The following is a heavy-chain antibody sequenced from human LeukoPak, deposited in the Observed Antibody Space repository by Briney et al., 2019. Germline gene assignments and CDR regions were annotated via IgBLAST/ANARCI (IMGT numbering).Heavy chain of an antibody. CDR3: ARDGSWVRGVLFDY. D-gene: IGHD3-10*01. CDR2: ISSSGSTI. V-gene: IGHV3-48*03. CDR1: GFTFSSYE. J-gene: IGHJ4*02. Sequence: GGSLGLSCAASGFTFSSYEMNWVRQAPGKGLEWVSYISSSGSTIYYADSVKGRFTISRDNAKNSLYLQMNSLRAEDTAVYYCARDGSWVRGVLFDYWGQGTLVTVSS.